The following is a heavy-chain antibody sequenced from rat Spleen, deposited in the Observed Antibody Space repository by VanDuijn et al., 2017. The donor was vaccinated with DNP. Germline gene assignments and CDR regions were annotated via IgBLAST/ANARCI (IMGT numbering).Heavy chain of an antibody. CDR1: GFTFSDYY. CDR2: TNYDGGST. Sequence: EVQLVESGGGLVQPGRSLKLSCAASGFTFSDYYMAWVRQAPTKGLEWVAYTNYDGGSTYNGDSVKVRFTISRDNAKSTLYLQMNSLRSEDMATYYCARHVLPLRVWDYWGQGVMVTVSS. D-gene: IGHD1-4*01. V-gene: IGHV5-22*01. CDR3: ARHVLPLRVWDY. J-gene: IGHJ2*01.